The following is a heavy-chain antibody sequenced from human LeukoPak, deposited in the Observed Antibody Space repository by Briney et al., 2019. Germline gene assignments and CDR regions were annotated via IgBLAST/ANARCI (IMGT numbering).Heavy chain of an antibody. V-gene: IGHV6-1*01. CDR2: TYYRSKWYN. J-gene: IGHJ4*02. CDR1: GDSVSSNSAA. CDR3: ARVSYYYDSSGYYYYFDY. D-gene: IGHD3-22*01. Sequence: SQTLSLTCAISGDSVSSNSAAWNWIRQSPSRGLEWLGRTYYRSKWYNDYAVSVKSRITINPDTSKNQFSLQPNSVTPKDTAVYYCARVSYYYDSSGYYYYFDYWGQGTLVTVSS.